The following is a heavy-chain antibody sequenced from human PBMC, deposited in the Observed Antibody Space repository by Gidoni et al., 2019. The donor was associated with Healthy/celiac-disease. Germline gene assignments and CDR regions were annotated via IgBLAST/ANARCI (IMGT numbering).Heavy chain of an antibody. CDR2: ISYDGSNK. CDR3: AKITGKKSGSYSIDAFDI. D-gene: IGHD1-26*01. J-gene: IGHJ3*02. Sequence: QVQLVESGGGVVQPGRSLRLSCAASGFTFSSYGMHWVRQAPGKGLEWVAVISYDGSNKYYADSVKGRFTISRDNSKNTLYLQMNSLRAEDTAVYYCAKITGKKSGSYSIDAFDIWGQGTMVTVSS. V-gene: IGHV3-30*18. CDR1: GFTFSSYG.